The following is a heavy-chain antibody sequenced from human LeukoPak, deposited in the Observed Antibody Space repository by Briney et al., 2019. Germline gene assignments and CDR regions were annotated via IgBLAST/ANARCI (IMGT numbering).Heavy chain of an antibody. J-gene: IGHJ6*02. CDR3: AKGLGLLATIDYGMDV. V-gene: IGHV3-30*18. Sequence: RGSLRLSCAASGFTFSSYGMHWVRQAPGKGLEWVAVISYDGSNKYYADSVKGRFTISRDNSKNTLYLQMNSLRAEDTAVYYCAKGLGLLATIDYGMDVWGQGTTVTVSS. CDR2: ISYDGSNK. CDR1: GFTFSSYG. D-gene: IGHD5-24*01.